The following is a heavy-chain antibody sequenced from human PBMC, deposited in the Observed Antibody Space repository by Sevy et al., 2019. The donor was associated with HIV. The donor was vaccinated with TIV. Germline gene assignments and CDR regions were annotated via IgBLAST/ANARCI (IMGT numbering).Heavy chain of an antibody. CDR3: ARGIAAPRGMDV. J-gene: IGHJ6*02. D-gene: IGHD6-13*01. V-gene: IGHV4-59*01. CDR2: LFYSGST. CDR1: GDPISNYY. Sequence: SETLSLTCTVSGDPISNYYWSWIRQPPGNGLEWIGYLFYSGSTNYNPSLKSRVTISVDTTKNQVSLKVRSVTAADTAVYYCARGIAAPRGMDVWGQGTTVTVSS.